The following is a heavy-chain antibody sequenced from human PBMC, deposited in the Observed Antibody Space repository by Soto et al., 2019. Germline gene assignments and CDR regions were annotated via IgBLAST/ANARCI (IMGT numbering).Heavy chain of an antibody. CDR3: AKNSQQLEIDY. Sequence: GESLKISCKGSGYSFTTYWIGWVRQMPGKGLEWMGIVYPGDSETRYSPSFQGQVTISADKSISTAYLQMNSLRAEDTAVYYCAKNSQQLEIDYWGQGTLVTVSS. D-gene: IGHD6-13*01. J-gene: IGHJ4*02. V-gene: IGHV5-51*01. CDR2: VYPGDSET. CDR1: GYSFTTYW.